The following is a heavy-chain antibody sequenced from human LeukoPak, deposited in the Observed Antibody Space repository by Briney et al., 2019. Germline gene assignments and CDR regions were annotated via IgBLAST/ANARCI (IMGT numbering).Heavy chain of an antibody. J-gene: IGHJ4*02. Sequence: PSETLSLTCTVAGVSITSSNYYWRWVRQPPGKGLEWIGYCFYTGNNYYNPSLKSRVTISVDTSKNQFSLNLRSVTAADTAVYYCARHFRRRGVTPYYFDYWGQGTLVTVSS. CDR3: ARHFRRRGVTPYYFDY. D-gene: IGHD3-10*01. CDR2: CFYTGNN. V-gene: IGHV4-39*01. CDR1: GVSITSSNYY.